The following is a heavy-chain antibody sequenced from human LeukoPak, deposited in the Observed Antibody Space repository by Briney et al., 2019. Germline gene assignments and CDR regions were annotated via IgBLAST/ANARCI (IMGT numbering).Heavy chain of an antibody. J-gene: IGHJ3*02. V-gene: IGHV4-59*12. CDR1: GGSISSYY. D-gene: IGHD4/OR15-4a*01. Sequence: SETLSLTCTVSGGSISSYYWSWIRQPPGKGLEWIGYIHYSGSTSYNPSLKSRVSISRDTSKNHFSLNLRSVTAADTAVYYCARDKGTMPFDIWGQGTMVTVSS. CDR2: IHYSGST. CDR3: ARDKGTMPFDI.